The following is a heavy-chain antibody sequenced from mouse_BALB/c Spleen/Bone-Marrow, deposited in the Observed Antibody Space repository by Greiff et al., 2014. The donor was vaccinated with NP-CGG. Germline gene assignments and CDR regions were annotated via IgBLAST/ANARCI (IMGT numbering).Heavy chain of an antibody. CDR1: GFTFSSYG. V-gene: IGHV5-6-3*01. J-gene: IGHJ2*01. CDR3: ARDGSICEGNYFNN. CDR2: INSNGGST. Sequence: DVQLVESGRGLVQPGGSLKLSCAASGFTFSSYGMPWVRQTPDKRLELVATINSNGGSTYYQDSVKDRSNISRDNTKNSLYLQMSRLTSEDTAMYYCARDGSICEGNYFNNWGQGPTLPVSS. D-gene: IGHD1-1*01.